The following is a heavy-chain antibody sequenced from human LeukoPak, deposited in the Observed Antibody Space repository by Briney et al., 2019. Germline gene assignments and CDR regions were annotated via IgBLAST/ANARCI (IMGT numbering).Heavy chain of an antibody. CDR2: IWYDGSNK. CDR3: AREYYYDSSGLAW. CDR1: GFTFSSYG. V-gene: IGHV3-33*08. D-gene: IGHD3-22*01. J-gene: IGHJ4*02. Sequence: GRSLRLSCAASGFTFSSYGMHWVRQAPGKGLEWVAVIWYDGSNKYYADSVKGRFTISRDNSKNTLYLQMNSLRAEDTAVYYCAREYYYDSSGLAWWGQGTLVTVSS.